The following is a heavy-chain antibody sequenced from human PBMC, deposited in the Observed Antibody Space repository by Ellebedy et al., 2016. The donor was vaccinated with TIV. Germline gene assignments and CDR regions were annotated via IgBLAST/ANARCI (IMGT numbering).Heavy chain of an antibody. CDR3: ARGPTSVSNPYYFDF. CDR2: IYPGDSDT. Sequence: GESLKISCKGSGYSFTNYWIGWVRQMPGKGLEYIGIIYPGDSDTRYSPSFEGHVTISADNSISTSFLQWSRLKASDTALYYCARGPTSVSNPYYFDFWGQGTLVTVSS. CDR1: GYSFTNYW. J-gene: IGHJ4*02. D-gene: IGHD5/OR15-5a*01. V-gene: IGHV5-51*01.